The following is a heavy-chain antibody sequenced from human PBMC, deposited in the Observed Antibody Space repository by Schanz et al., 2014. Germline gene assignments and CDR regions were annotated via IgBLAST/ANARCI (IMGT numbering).Heavy chain of an antibody. J-gene: IGHJ4*02. D-gene: IGHD3-22*01. V-gene: IGHV3-23*04. CDR3: AKQHGVIQQVSDY. CDR1: GFTFSRYG. CDR2: ISGNGGST. Sequence: VQLVESGGGLVKPGGSLRLSCAASGFTFSRYGMHWVRQPPGKGLEWVSAISGNGGSTYFADSVKGRFTISRDNSENTLYLQMNSLRAEDTAVYYCAKQHGVIQQVSDYWGQGTLVTVSS.